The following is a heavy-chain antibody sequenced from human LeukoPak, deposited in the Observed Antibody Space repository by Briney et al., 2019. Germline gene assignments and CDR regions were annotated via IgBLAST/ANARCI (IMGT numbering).Heavy chain of an antibody. V-gene: IGHV1-3*03. D-gene: IGHD3-22*01. CDR3: AVGDYYYDTRFDY. Sequence: ASVKVSCKASGFPFTSYAIHWVRQAPGQRLEWMGWVNADNSNTKYSQEFQGRVTITRETSASKAYMDLNSLRSEDMAVYYCAVGDYYYDTRFDYWGQGTLVTVSS. CDR1: GFPFTSYA. CDR2: VNADNSNT. J-gene: IGHJ4*02.